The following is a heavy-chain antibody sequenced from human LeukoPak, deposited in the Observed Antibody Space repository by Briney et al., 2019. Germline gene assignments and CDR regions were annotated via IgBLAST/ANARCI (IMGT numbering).Heavy chain of an antibody. CDR1: GGTFSSYA. V-gene: IGHV1-69*04. D-gene: IGHD5-18*01. CDR2: IIPILGIA. CDR3: AGAYSYGYSVPGNWFDP. J-gene: IGHJ5*02. Sequence: GASVKVSCKASGGTFSSYAISWVQQAPGQGLEWMGRIIPILGIANYAQKFQGRVTITADKSTSTAYMELSSLRSEDTAVYYCAGAYSYGYSVPGNWFDPWGQGTLVTVSS.